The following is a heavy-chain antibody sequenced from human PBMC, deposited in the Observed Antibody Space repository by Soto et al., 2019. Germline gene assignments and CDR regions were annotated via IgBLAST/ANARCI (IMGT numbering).Heavy chain of an antibody. J-gene: IGHJ4*02. CDR3: ARGLGCSGGSCYGYNTYYFDY. CDR1: GGSFSGYY. D-gene: IGHD2-15*01. Sequence: SETLSLTCAVYGGSFSGYYWSWIRQPPGKGLEWIGEINHSGSTNYNPSLKSRVTISVDTSKNQFSLKLSSVTAADTAVYYCARGLGCSGGSCYGYNTYYFDYWGQGTLVTVS. CDR2: INHSGST. V-gene: IGHV4-34*01.